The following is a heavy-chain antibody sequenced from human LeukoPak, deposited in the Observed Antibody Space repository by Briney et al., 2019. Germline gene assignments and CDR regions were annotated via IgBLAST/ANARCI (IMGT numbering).Heavy chain of an antibody. CDR3: AESEGDYASLGAFDI. J-gene: IGHJ3*02. V-gene: IGHV4-30-4*01. D-gene: IGHD4-17*01. CDR1: GGSISSGDYY. Sequence: SETLSLTCTVSGGSISSGDYYWSWIRQPPGKGLEWIGYIYYNGSTYYNPSLKSRVTISVDTSKNQFSLKLSSVTAVDTAVYYCAESEGDYASLGAFDIWGQGTMVTVSS. CDR2: IYYNGST.